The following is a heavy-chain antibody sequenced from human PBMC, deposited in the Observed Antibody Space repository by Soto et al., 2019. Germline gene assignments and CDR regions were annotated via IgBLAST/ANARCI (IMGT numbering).Heavy chain of an antibody. CDR3: ARVVMTPVPASFSYGMDV. J-gene: IGHJ6*02. CDR2: ISPYTDDP. CDR1: GNTFTNFG. V-gene: IGHV1-18*01. D-gene: IGHD4-4*01. Sequence: QGQLVQSGVEVKKPGASVKVSCTASGNTFTNFGVTWVRQAPGQGLEWMGWISPYTDDPSYAQKFQGRVTMTIDTSTSTVYLEVTSLRSDDTAVYYCARVVMTPVPASFSYGMDVWGQGTAVTVS.